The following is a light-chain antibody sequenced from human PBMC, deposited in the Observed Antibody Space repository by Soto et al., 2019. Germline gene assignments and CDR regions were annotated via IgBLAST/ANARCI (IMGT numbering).Light chain of an antibody. V-gene: IGKV3-20*01. J-gene: IGKJ1*01. CDR3: EQYGSSPRT. CDR1: QSVNANH. CDR2: GIS. Sequence: EIVLTQSPATLSLSPGERATLSCRASQSVNANHFAWYQQKPGQAPRLLIYGISSRPTGIPDRFSGSGSGTDFTLTISRLEPEDFAVYYCEQYGSSPRTFGQGTKVDIK.